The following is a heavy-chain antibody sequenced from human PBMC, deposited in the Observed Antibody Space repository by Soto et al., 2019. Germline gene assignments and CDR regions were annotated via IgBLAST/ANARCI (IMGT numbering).Heavy chain of an antibody. CDR3: ARGDYDILTGYFGFCWFDP. D-gene: IGHD3-9*01. J-gene: IGHJ5*02. V-gene: IGHV1-2*02. CDR2: INPNSGGT. CDR1: GYTFTGYY. Sequence: ASVKVSCKASGYTFTGYYMHWVRQAPGQGLEWMGWINPNSGGTNYAQKFQGRVTMTRDTSISTAYMELSRLRSDDTAVYYCARGDYDILTGYFGFCWFDPWCLGTRRTVSS.